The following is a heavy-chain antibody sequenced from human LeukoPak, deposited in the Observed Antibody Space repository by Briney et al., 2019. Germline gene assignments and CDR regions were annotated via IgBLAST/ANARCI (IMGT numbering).Heavy chain of an antibody. CDR3: ARGRLYCSGGSCYSVY. Sequence: GASVKVSCKASGYTFTSYDINWARQATGQGLEWMGWMNPNSGNTGYAQKFQGRVTMTRNTSISTAYMELSSLRSEDTAVYYCARGRLYCSGGSCYSVYWGQGTLVTVSS. J-gene: IGHJ4*02. V-gene: IGHV1-8*01. D-gene: IGHD2-15*01. CDR2: MNPNSGNT. CDR1: GYTFTSYD.